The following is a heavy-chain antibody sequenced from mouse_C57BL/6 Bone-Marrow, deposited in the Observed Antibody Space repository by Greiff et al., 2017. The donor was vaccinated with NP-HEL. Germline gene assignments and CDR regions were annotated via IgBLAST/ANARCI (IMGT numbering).Heavy chain of an antibody. J-gene: IGHJ1*03. Sequence: VQRVESGPELVKPGASVKISCKASGYAFSSSWMNWVKQRPGKGLEWIGRIYPGDGDTNYNGKFKGKATLTADKSSSTAYMQLSSLTSEDSAVYFCARKGITTVVATGYFDVWGKGTTVTVSS. CDR1: GYAFSSSW. CDR2: IYPGDGDT. V-gene: IGHV1-82*01. CDR3: ARKGITTVVATGYFDV. D-gene: IGHD1-1*01.